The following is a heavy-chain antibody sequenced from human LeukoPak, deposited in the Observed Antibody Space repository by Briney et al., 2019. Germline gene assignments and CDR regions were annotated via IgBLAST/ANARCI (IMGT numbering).Heavy chain of an antibody. J-gene: IGHJ4*02. CDR3: ARDRNYYDHNGNFDY. D-gene: IGHD3-22*01. V-gene: IGHV1-2*02. CDR2: INPNSGGT. CDR1: GYTFTGYY. Sequence: ASVKVSCKASGYTFTGYYMHWVRQAPGQGLEWMGWINPNSGGTNYAQKFQGRVTMTRDTSLSTAYMELSRLRSDDTAVYYCARDRNYYDHNGNFDYWGQGTLVTVSS.